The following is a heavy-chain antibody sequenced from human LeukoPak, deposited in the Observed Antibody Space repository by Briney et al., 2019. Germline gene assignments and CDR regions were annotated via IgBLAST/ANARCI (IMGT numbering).Heavy chain of an antibody. D-gene: IGHD6-19*01. V-gene: IGHV3-30*01. Sequence: GTSLRLSCAASGYTFSSFAMHWVRQAPGKGLEWVAAMSCDGSYIYYADSVKGRFTISRDNSRNTLFLQMNGLRAKDTAIYYCARDRGSGGSSGRGYFDHWGQGTLVTVSS. CDR3: ARDRGSGGSSGRGYFDH. CDR1: GYTFSSFA. J-gene: IGHJ4*02. CDR2: MSCDGSYI.